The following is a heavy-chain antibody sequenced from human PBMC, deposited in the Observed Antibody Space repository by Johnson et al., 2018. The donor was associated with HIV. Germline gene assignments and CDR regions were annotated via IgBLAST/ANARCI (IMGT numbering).Heavy chain of an antibody. CDR3: ARDREYGLAWGWALDI. Sequence: QVQLVESGGGVVQAGRSLRLSCAASGFTFSNYGMHWVRQAPGKGLEWVAVIWFDGTNKYYADSVKGRFTISRDNSKNTLYLQTNSLRGEDTAVYYCARDREYGLAWGWALDIWGQGTMVTVSS. V-gene: IGHV3-33*01. J-gene: IGHJ3*02. D-gene: IGHD6-19*01. CDR2: IWFDGTNK. CDR1: GFTFSNYG.